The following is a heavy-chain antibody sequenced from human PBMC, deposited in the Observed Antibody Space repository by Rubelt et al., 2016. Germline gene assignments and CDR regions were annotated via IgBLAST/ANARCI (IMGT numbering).Heavy chain of an antibody. J-gene: IGHJ4*02. D-gene: IGHD6-19*01. CDR1: GGSFSGYY. V-gene: IGHV4-34*01. Sequence: QVQLQQWGAGLLKPSETLSLTCAVYGGSFSGYYWTWIRQPPGKGLEWIGEINHSGSTNYNPSLKSRVTISVDTSKTLFSLRLSSVTAADTAVYYCARWMPSAVAGAYCGQGTLVTVSS. CDR2: INHSGST. CDR3: ARWMPSAVAGAY.